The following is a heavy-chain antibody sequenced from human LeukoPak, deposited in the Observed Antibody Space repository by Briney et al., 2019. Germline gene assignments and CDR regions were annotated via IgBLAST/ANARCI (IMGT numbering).Heavy chain of an antibody. J-gene: IGHJ5*02. CDR2: ISYDGSNK. CDR1: GFTFSSYG. D-gene: IGHD3-10*01. V-gene: IGHV3-30*03. CDR3: GGVRGQIDP. Sequence: GGSLRPSCAASGFTFSSYGMHWVRQAPGKGLEWVAVISYDGSNKYYADSVKGRFTISRDNSKNTLYLQMNSLRAEDTAVYYCGGVRGQIDPWGQGTLVTVSS.